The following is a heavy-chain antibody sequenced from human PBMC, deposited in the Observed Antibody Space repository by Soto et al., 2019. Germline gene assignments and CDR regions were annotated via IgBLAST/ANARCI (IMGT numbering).Heavy chain of an antibody. CDR3: ASIWFGELPEYFQH. D-gene: IGHD3-10*01. CDR1: GGSFSGYY. V-gene: IGHV4-34*01. Sequence: SETLSLTCAVYGGSFSGYYWSWIRQPPGKGLEWIGEINHSGSTNYNPSLKSRVTISVDTSKNQFSLKLSSVTAADTAVYYCASIWFGELPEYFQHWGQGTLVTVSS. J-gene: IGHJ1*01. CDR2: INHSGST.